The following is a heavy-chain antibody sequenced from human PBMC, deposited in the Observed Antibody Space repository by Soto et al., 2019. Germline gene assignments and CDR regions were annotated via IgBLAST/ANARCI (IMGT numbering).Heavy chain of an antibody. Sequence: GGSLRLSCAASGFTFRSYAMHWVRQAPGKALEWVAVISYDGRNKYYADSVKGRFTISRDNSKNTLYLQMSSLRPEDTAVYYCVKDGSSGWPYYYGMDVWGQGTTVTVSS. CDR1: GFTFRSYA. CDR3: VKDGSSGWPYYYGMDV. V-gene: IGHV3-30*18. CDR2: ISYDGRNK. D-gene: IGHD6-19*01. J-gene: IGHJ6*02.